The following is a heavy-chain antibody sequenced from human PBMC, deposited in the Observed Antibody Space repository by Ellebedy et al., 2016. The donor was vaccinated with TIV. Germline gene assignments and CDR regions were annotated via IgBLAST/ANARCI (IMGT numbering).Heavy chain of an antibody. CDR2: IYPGDSDT. V-gene: IGHV5-51*01. J-gene: IGHJ6*02. CDR3: ARHSQHRATDPYYYYGMDV. Sequence: GESLKISCKGSGYSFTSYWIGWVRQMPGKGLEWMGIIYPGDSDTRYSPSFQGQVTISADKSISTAYLQWSSLKASDTAMYYCARHSQHRATDPYYYYGMDVWGQGTTVTVSS. D-gene: IGHD1-26*01. CDR1: GYSFTSYW.